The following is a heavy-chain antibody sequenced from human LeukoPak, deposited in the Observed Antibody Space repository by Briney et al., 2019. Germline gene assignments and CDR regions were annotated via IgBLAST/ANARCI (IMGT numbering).Heavy chain of an antibody. CDR2: ITGGGGTI. J-gene: IGHJ4*02. V-gene: IGHV3-23*01. CDR3: AKDSVAGDGFWDFDY. D-gene: IGHD3/OR15-3a*01. CDR1: GFTFRNYA. Sequence: GGSLRLSCTASGFTFRNYAMSWVRQAPGKGLEWVSGITGGGGTINYADSVKGRFTISRDNSKYTLYLQMNSLGAEDSAVYYCAKDSVAGDGFWDFDYWGQGTLVTVSS.